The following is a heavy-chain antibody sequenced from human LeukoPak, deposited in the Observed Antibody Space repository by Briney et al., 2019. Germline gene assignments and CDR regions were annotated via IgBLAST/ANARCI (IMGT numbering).Heavy chain of an antibody. J-gene: IGHJ4*02. V-gene: IGHV1-2*02. Sequence: ASVKVSCKASGYIFTNYYIHWVRQAPGQGLEWMGWINPNSGGTNYAQKFQGRVTMTRDTSISTAYMELSRLRSDDTAVYYCARDQSYSSGWYASDYWGQGTLVTVSS. CDR2: INPNSGGT. CDR3: ARDQSYSSGWYASDY. CDR1: GYIFTNYY. D-gene: IGHD6-19*01.